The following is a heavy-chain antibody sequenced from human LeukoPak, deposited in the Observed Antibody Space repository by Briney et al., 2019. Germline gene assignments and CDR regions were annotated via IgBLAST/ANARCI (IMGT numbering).Heavy chain of an antibody. CDR1: GFTFNGYS. V-gene: IGHV3-21*04. Sequence: GGSLRLSCAGSGFTFNGYSLNWVRQAPGKGLEWVSSITSSGSSMYYADSVKGRFTISRDNAKNSLYLQMNSLRAEDTAVYYCARTNSGSHYWGQGTLVTVSS. CDR2: ITSSGSSM. CDR3: ARTNSGSHY. D-gene: IGHD1-26*01. J-gene: IGHJ4*02.